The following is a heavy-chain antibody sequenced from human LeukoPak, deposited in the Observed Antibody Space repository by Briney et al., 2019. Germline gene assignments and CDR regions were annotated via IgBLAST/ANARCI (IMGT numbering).Heavy chain of an antibody. CDR2: IYHTGST. D-gene: IGHD1-26*01. CDR3: ARRGWELLLDY. CDR1: GGSISSYY. Sequence: SETLSLTCTVSGGSISSYYWIWIRQPPGKGLEWIGYIYHTGSTNYNPSLKSRVTISVDTSKNQFSLKLSSVTAADTAVYYCARRGWELLLDYWGQGTLVTVSS. J-gene: IGHJ4*02. V-gene: IGHV4-59*08.